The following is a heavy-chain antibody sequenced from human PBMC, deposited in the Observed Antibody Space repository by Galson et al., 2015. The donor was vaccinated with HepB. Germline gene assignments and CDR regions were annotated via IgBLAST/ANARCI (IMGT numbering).Heavy chain of an antibody. J-gene: IGHJ4*02. D-gene: IGHD6-19*01. Sequence: SLRLSCAASGFTFSSYAMHWVRQAPGKGLEWVAVISYDGSDKYYADSVKGRFTISRDNSKNTLYLQMNSLRAEDTAVYYCARAVSSGWYWGNFHYWGQGTLVTVSS. CDR1: GFTFSSYA. CDR3: ARAVSSGWYWGNFHY. V-gene: IGHV3-30-3*01. CDR2: ISYDGSDK.